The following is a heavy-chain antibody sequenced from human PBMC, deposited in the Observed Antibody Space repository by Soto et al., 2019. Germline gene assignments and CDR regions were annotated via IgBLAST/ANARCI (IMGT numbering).Heavy chain of an antibody. CDR2: VYHNGGR. D-gene: IGHD2-15*01. CDR1: DGFISSSNY. CDR3: VRHGGRLFDY. V-gene: IGHV4-4*02. J-gene: IGHJ4*02. Sequence: QVQLQESGPGLVKPSGTLSLTCAVSDGFISSSNYWSWVRQPPGKGLEWIGQVYHNGGRSYNPSLRSRVTMSLDKSKNQFSLNLSAVTAAGTAVYFCVRHGGRLFDYGGPGHLVTVSS.